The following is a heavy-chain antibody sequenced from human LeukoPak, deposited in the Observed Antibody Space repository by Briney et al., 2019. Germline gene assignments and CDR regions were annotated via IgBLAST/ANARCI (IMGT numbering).Heavy chain of an antibody. Sequence: SETLSFTCTVSGGSISSGSYYWSWIRQPAGRGLEWIGRIYTSETTNYNPSLKSRVTISGDTSKNQFSLKLSSVTAADTAVYYCARGEVAVVAAFPFDPWGQGTLVTVSS. J-gene: IGHJ5*02. CDR3: ARGEVAVVAAFPFDP. CDR2: IYTSETT. V-gene: IGHV4-61*02. D-gene: IGHD2-15*01. CDR1: GGSISSGSYY.